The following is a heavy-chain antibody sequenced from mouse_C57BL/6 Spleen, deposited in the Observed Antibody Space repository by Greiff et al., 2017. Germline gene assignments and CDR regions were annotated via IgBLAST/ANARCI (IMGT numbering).Heavy chain of an antibody. J-gene: IGHJ4*01. Sequence: VQLQQSGAELLKPGASVKISCKASGYAFSSYWMNWVKQRPGKGLEWIGQIYPGDGDTNYNGKFKGKATLTADKSSSTAYMQRSSLTSEDSAVYFCARSGKYGGSMDYGGQGTSVTVSS. V-gene: IGHV1-80*01. CDR1: GYAFSSYW. CDR2: IYPGDGDT. CDR3: ARSGKYGGSMDY. D-gene: IGHD1-1*02.